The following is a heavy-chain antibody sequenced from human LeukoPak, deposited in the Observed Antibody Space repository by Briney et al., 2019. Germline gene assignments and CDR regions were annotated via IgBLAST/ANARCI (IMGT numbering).Heavy chain of an antibody. Sequence: SETLSLTCTVSGGSISSRPYYWGWVRQPPGKGLEWIGEINHSGSTKNNPSLKSRVTISVDTSKNQFSLKLSSVTAADTAVYYCARRVGRYFGERAYYYNYMDVWGKGTTVTISS. CDR3: ARRVGRYFGERAYYYNYMDV. D-gene: IGHD3-10*01. CDR1: GGSISSRPYY. V-gene: IGHV4-39*07. CDR2: INHSGST. J-gene: IGHJ6*03.